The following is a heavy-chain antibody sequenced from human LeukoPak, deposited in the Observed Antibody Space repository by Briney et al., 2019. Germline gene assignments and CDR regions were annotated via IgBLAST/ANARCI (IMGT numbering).Heavy chain of an antibody. CDR3: AKDSNLGRIEY. V-gene: IGHV3-23*01. Sequence: PGGSLRLSCAASGFTFSSYAMSWVRQAPGKGLEWVSAISGSGGSTYYADSVKGRFTISRDDSKNTLYLQMNSLRAEDTAVYFCAKDSNLGRIEYWGQGALVTVSS. CDR1: GFTFSSYA. CDR2: ISGSGGST. J-gene: IGHJ4*02.